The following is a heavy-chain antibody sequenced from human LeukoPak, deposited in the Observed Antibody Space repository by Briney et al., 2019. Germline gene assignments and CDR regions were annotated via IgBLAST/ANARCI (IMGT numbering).Heavy chain of an antibody. D-gene: IGHD6-13*01. Sequence: PGRSLRLSCAASGFTFSSYGMHWVRQAPGKGLECVSAISGSGGSTHYADSVKGRFTISRDNSKNTLYLQMNSLRTEDTAVYYCAKGSGYSSKTNWFDPWGQGTLVTVSS. CDR3: AKGSGYSSKTNWFDP. CDR1: GFTFSSYG. J-gene: IGHJ5*02. CDR2: ISGSGGST. V-gene: IGHV3-23*01.